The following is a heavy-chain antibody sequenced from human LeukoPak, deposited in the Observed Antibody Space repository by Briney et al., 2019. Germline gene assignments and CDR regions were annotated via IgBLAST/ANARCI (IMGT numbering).Heavy chain of an antibody. CDR3: ARRDGPFDF. Sequence: PSETLSLTCTVSGDSIRSYYWSWIRQPPGKGLEWIGYLHHSGSTNYNLSLKSRVTMSIDTSTSQFSLKVSSVSAADTAVYYCARRDGPFDFWGQGTLVTVSS. CDR1: GDSIRSYY. V-gene: IGHV4-59*01. J-gene: IGHJ4*02. CDR2: LHHSGST. D-gene: IGHD5-24*01.